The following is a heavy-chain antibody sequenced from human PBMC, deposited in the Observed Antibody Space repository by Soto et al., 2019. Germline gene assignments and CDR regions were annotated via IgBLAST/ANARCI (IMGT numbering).Heavy chain of an antibody. Sequence: QVQLVESGGGVVQPGRSLRLSCAASGFTFSSYGMHWVRQAPGKGLERVAVIWYDGSNKYYADSVKGRFTISRDNSKNTLYLQMNSLRAEDTAVYYCARITGSGYCSSTSCYAIDYWGQGTLVTVSS. D-gene: IGHD2-2*03. CDR2: IWYDGSNK. J-gene: IGHJ4*02. V-gene: IGHV3-33*01. CDR1: GFTFSSYG. CDR3: ARITGSGYCSSTSCYAIDY.